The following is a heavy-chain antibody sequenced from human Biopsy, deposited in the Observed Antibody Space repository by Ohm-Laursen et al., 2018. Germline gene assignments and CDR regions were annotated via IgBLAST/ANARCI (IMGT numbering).Heavy chain of an antibody. D-gene: IGHD2/OR15-2a*01. CDR2: RIPYFNTI. Sequence: SVKVPCNASGVTFDTYAFGWVRQAPGQGLEWMGGRIPYFNTIYYARNFQDRAVITADRSARTTDMQLSGLRPDDTAVYYCVGGQRGPPIGVTVPGDAFDLWGPGTMVTVSP. CDR3: VGGQRGPPIGVTVPGDAFDL. J-gene: IGHJ3*01. V-gene: IGHV1-69*13. CDR1: GVTFDTYA.